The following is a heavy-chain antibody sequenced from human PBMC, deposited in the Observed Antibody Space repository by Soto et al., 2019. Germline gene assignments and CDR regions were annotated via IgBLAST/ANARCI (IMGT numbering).Heavy chain of an antibody. D-gene: IGHD6-13*01. CDR2: VYYSGST. J-gene: IGHJ4*02. CDR3: ARGERQQHRDD. CDR1: GASISTTSYY. Sequence: SETLSLTCNVSGASISTTSYYWAWIRQSPGKGLAWIATVYYSGSTYYNPSLRSRVTISVDTSKNQFSLKLSSVTAADTAVYFCARGERQQHRDDWGQGTLVTVAS. V-gene: IGHV4-39*07.